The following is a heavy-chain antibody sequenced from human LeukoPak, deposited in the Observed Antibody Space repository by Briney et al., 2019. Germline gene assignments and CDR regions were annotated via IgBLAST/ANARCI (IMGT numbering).Heavy chain of an antibody. Sequence: PSETLSLTCTVSGGSVRSDSNYWSWIRQPPGKGLEWIGYIGYSGTTDYNPSLKSRVTMSLGTSKSVLSLKLDSVTAADTAVYFCARGYRNNWRCAAWGQAT. CDR3: ARGYRNNWRCAA. D-gene: IGHD1-1*01. CDR2: IGYSGTT. CDR1: GGSVRSDSNY. J-gene: IGHJ5*02. V-gene: IGHV4-61*03.